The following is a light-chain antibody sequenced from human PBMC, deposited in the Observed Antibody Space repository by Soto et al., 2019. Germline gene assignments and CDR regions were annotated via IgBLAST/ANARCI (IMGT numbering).Light chain of an antibody. CDR2: GDS. Sequence: QSVLTQPPSVSGAPGQRVTISCTGSSSNIGAGYHVHWYQQLPGAAPKLLIFGDSNRPSGVPDRFSGSKSGTSASLAIPGLQADDEADYYCQSSDSRLSGSDVFGTGTKVTVL. J-gene: IGLJ1*01. CDR1: SSNIGAGYH. CDR3: QSSDSRLSGSDV. V-gene: IGLV1-40*01.